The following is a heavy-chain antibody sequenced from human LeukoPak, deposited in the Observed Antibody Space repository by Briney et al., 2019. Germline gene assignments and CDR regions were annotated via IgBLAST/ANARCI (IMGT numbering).Heavy chain of an antibody. V-gene: IGHV4-59*01. D-gene: IGHD4-23*01. CDR2: VYYSGTP. CDR3: ARVGVDYSGNIIKYYFDY. J-gene: IGHJ4*02. CDR1: GGSISSYY. Sequence: SETLSLTCTVSGGSISSYYGSWIRQPPGKGLEWIGYVYYSGTPTYNTSFKSRFLIPVKKSKNQFSLKLRPVIAADTAVYYCARVGVDYSGNIIKYYFDYWGQGTLVTVSS.